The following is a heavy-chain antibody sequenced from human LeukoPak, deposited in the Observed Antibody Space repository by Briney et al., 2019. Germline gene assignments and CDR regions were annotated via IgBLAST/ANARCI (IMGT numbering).Heavy chain of an antibody. J-gene: IGHJ3*02. CDR3: GRSNRLYTSSWSALAFDI. V-gene: IGHV1-69*05. CDR2: MIPIFGTA. CDR1: GGTFSSYA. D-gene: IGHD6-13*01. Sequence: SVKVSCKASGGTFSSYAISWVRQAPGQGLEWMGGMIPIFGTANYAQQFQGRVTITTDDSTSTAYMELSSLRSEDAAVYYCGRSNRLYTSSWSALAFDIWGQGTMVTVSS.